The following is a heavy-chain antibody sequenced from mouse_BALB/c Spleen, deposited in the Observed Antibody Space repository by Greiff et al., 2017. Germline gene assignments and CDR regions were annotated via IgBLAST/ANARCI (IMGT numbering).Heavy chain of an antibody. CDR2: ISSGSGTI. V-gene: IGHV5-17*02. CDR1: GFTFSSFG. CDR3: ARVGYDAMDY. J-gene: IGHJ4*01. Sequence: DVLLEESGGGLVQPGGSRKLSCAASGFTFSSFGMHWVRQAPEKGLEWVAYISSGSGTIYYADTVKGRFTISRDNPNTTLFLQITSLRSEDTAMYYCARVGYDAMDYWGQGTSVTVSA.